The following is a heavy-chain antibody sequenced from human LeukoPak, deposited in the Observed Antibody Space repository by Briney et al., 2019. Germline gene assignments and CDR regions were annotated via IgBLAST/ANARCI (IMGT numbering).Heavy chain of an antibody. V-gene: IGHV1-8*01. Sequence: GASVKVSCKASGYSFTTYDINWVRQATGQGLEWMGLMNPNSGNTGYAQRFQGRVTMTRDTSISTAYMELNSLTSEDTAVYYCAKNVRDTGTFDYWGQGTLVTVSS. CDR2: MNPNSGNT. CDR1: GYSFTTYD. CDR3: AKNVRDTGTFDY. D-gene: IGHD5-18*01. J-gene: IGHJ4*02.